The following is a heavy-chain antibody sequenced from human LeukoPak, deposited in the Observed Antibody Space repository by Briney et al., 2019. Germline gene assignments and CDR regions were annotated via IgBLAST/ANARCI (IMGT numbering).Heavy chain of an antibody. CDR3: ARARSSYGYGDAFDI. Sequence: GGSLRLSCAASGFTFSTYAMHWVRQAPGKGLEGVAVISYDGSSKYYADSVKGRFTISRDNSKNTLYLQMNSLRAEDTAVYYCARARSSYGYGDAFDIWGQGTMVTVSS. J-gene: IGHJ3*02. V-gene: IGHV3-30*04. D-gene: IGHD5-18*01. CDR2: ISYDGSSK. CDR1: GFTFSTYA.